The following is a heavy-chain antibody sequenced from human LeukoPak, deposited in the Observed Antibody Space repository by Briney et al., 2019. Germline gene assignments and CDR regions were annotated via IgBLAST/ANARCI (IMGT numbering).Heavy chain of an antibody. D-gene: IGHD6-13*01. CDR2: ISAYNGNT. V-gene: IGHV1-18*04. Sequence: GASVKVSCKASGYTFTGYYMHWVRQAPGQGLEWMGWISAYNGNTNYAQKLQGRVTMTTDTSTSTAYMELRSLRSDDTAVYYCARDKAAGYRDAFDIWGQGTMVTVSS. J-gene: IGHJ3*02. CDR1: GYTFTGYY. CDR3: ARDKAAGYRDAFDI.